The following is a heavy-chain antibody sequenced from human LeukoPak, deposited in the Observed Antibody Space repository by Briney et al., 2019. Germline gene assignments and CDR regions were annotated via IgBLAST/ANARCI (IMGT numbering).Heavy chain of an antibody. CDR2: INHSGRT. D-gene: IGHD6-19*01. CDR1: GGSFSGYY. Sequence: PSQTLSLTCAVYGGSFSGYYWSWIRQPPGKGLEWIGEINHSGRTNYNPSLKSRVTISVDTSKNQFSLKLSSVTAADTAVYYCARGQGRIAVAGRIDYWGQGTLVTVSS. J-gene: IGHJ4*02. V-gene: IGHV4-34*01. CDR3: ARGQGRIAVAGRIDY.